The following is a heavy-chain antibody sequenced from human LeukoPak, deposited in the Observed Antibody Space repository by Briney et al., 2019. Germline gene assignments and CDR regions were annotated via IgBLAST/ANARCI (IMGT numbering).Heavy chain of an antibody. Sequence: GGSLRLSCKASGFTYSDACMSWVRQAPGKGLEWLSYISSSTIYYADSVRGRFTISRDNAKNSLYLQINSLRADDTAVYYCARSHQRVGIEDYWGQGTLVTVSS. J-gene: IGHJ4*02. CDR1: GFTYSDAC. CDR2: ISSSTI. CDR3: ARSHQRVGIEDY. D-gene: IGHD1-26*01. V-gene: IGHV3-69-1*01.